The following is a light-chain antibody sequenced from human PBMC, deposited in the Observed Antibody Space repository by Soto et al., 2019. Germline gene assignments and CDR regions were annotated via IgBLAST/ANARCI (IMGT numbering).Light chain of an antibody. Sequence: DIVMTQSPLSLPVTPGEPASISCRSNQSLLYSNGYNYVDWYLQKPGQPPQLPIFLGSSRASGVPDRFNGSGSGTDFTLRITTVEAEDVGVYYCMQVLQTPLTFGGGTKLEIK. V-gene: IGKV2-28*01. CDR2: LGS. CDR1: QSLLYSNGYNY. CDR3: MQVLQTPLT. J-gene: IGKJ4*01.